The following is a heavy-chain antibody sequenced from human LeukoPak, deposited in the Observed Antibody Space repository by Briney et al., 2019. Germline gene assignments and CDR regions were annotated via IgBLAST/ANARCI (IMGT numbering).Heavy chain of an antibody. CDR2: INPSRGGT. CDR1: RYTFTDYY. J-gene: IGHJ3*02. CDR3: ARAGVCDYSDSSGYHNAAFDI. D-gene: IGHD3-22*01. V-gene: IGHV1-2*02. Sequence: ASVKVSCKASRYTFTDYYMHSVRQAPGQGLEWMGWINPSRGGTKYAQKFQGRVTVTRDTSIRTAYMDLSRLRSDDTAVYYCARAGVCDYSDSSGYHNAAFDIWGQGTMVTVSS.